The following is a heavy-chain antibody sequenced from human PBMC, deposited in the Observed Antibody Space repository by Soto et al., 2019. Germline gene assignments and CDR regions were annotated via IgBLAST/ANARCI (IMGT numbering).Heavy chain of an antibody. D-gene: IGHD2-15*01. CDR1: GGTFSSYA. CDR3: ASSVVVAATRKYFQH. CDR2: IIPIFGTA. V-gene: IGHV1-69*01. Sequence: QLQLVQSGAEVKKPGSSVKVSCKASGGTFSSYAIIWVRQAPGQGLEWMGGIIPIFGTANYAQKFQGRVTITADESTSTAYMELSSLRSEYTDVYYCASSVVVAATRKYFQHWGQGTLVTVSS. J-gene: IGHJ1*01.